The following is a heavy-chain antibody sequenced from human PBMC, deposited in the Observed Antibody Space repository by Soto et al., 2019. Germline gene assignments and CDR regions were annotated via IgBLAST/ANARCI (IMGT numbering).Heavy chain of an antibody. CDR1: GGSXRAYY. CDR2: XXHSEST. D-gene: IGHD1-26*01. J-gene: IGHJ6*02. V-gene: IGHV4-34*12. Sequence: XXXYGGSXRAYYWGXXXXXXGKGLEWXXXXXHSESTKYNPSLKSRVTISVDTSKNQFXXXXXXVTAADTAVYYCARQRPADGRWEFANYYGMDVWGQGTPGTVSS. CDR3: ARQRPADGRWEFANYYGMDV.